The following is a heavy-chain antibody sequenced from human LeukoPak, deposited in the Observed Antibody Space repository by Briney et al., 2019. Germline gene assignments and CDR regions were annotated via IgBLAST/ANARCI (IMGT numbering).Heavy chain of an antibody. CDR1: GGSISSYY. D-gene: IGHD3-22*01. CDR2: IYYSGST. V-gene: IGHV4-59*01. Sequence: ASETLSLTCTVSGGSISSYYWSWIRQPPGKGLEWIGYIYYSGSTNYNPSLKSRVTISVDTSKNQFSLKLSSVTAADTAVYYCEREGNYYDSSGYSYNWFDPWGQGTLVTVSS. J-gene: IGHJ5*02. CDR3: EREGNYYDSSGYSYNWFDP.